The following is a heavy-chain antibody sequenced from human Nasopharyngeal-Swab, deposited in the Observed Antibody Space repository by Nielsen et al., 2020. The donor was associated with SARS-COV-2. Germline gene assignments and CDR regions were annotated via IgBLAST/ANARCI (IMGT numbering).Heavy chain of an antibody. CDR3: ARSGRITIFGVFINYYYYMDV. D-gene: IGHD3-3*01. Sequence: WVRQAPGQGLEWMGLINPTGGGTSYAQKFQGRVTMTRDTSTSTVYMELSSLRSEDTAVYYCARSGRITIFGVFINYYYYMDVWGKGTTVTVSS. V-gene: IGHV1-46*01. J-gene: IGHJ6*03. CDR2: INPTGGGT.